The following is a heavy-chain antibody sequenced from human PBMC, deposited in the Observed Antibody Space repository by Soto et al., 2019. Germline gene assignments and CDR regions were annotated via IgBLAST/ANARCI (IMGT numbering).Heavy chain of an antibody. CDR1: GGSLSSGPYS. CDR2: FYHSSTT. Sequence: QLQLQESGPGLVKPSETLSLTCTVSGGSLSSGPYSWGWIRQPPGKGLEWIGTFYHSSTTKYNPSLESRVTISVDTSENQFSLKVTSVTAADTVVYYCVRLRGYYIVTGCSGDYAMDVWGQGTTVTVSS. J-gene: IGHJ6*02. V-gene: IGHV4-39*01. CDR3: VRLRGYYIVTGCSGDYAMDV. D-gene: IGHD2-15*01.